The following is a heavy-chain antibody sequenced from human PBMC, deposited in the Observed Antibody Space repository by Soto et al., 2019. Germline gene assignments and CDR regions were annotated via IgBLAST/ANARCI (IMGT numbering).Heavy chain of an antibody. CDR2: ISGGSESP. J-gene: IGHJ6*02. CDR1: GFTFSSYA. CDR3: ARDSPPPIYYDSSGYYFSDYYGMDV. V-gene: IGHV3-23*01. Sequence: GSLRLSCAASGFTFSSYAMSWVRQAPGKGLEWVSAISGGSESPYFAESVKGRFTISRDNAKSTLYLQMNSLRAEDTAVYYCARDSPPPIYYDSSGYYFSDYYGMDVWGQGTTVTVSS. D-gene: IGHD3-22*01.